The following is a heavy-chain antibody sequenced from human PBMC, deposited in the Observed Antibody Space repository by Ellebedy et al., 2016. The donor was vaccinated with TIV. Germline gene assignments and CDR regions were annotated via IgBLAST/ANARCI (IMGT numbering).Heavy chain of an antibody. J-gene: IGHJ3*01. Sequence: GESLKISCATSGFNFRSYWMHWVRQAPGKGLAWVLHVNGDESTTVYADSVKGRFTISKDIAKSTLFLQMNSLRAEDTAVYYCVRDRGRPDSFDLWGRGTMVIVSS. CDR3: VRDRGRPDSFDL. CDR1: GFNFRSYW. CDR2: VNGDESTT. V-gene: IGHV3-74*01.